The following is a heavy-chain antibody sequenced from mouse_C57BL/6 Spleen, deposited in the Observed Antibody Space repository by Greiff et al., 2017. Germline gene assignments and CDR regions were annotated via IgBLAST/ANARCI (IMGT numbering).Heavy chain of an antibody. D-gene: IGHD2-4*01. CDR1: GYTFTSYW. Sequence: VQLQQPGAELVKPGASVKLSCKASGYTFTSYWMHWVKQRPGQGLEWIGMIHPNSGSTNYNEKFKSKATLTVDKSSSTAYMQLSSLTSEDSAVYYCASSTRITSWFAYWGPGTLVTVSA. CDR2: IHPNSGST. J-gene: IGHJ3*01. CDR3: ASSTRITSWFAY. V-gene: IGHV1-64*01.